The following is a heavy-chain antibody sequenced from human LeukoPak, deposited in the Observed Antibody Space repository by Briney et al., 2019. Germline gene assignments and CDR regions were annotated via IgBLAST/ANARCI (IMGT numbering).Heavy chain of an antibody. J-gene: IGHJ3*02. CDR3: ARAALGDSSGYYWSYAFDI. CDR2: IYYNATTNSGST. CDR1: GGSIRSDY. V-gene: IGHV4-59*12. Sequence: SETLSLTCTDSGGSIRSDYWSWIRQPPGKGPERIGYIYYNATTNSGSTNYNPSLKSRVTISVDTSKNQFSLKLSSVTAADTAVYYCARAALGDSSGYYWSYAFDIWGQGTMVTVSS. D-gene: IGHD3-22*01.